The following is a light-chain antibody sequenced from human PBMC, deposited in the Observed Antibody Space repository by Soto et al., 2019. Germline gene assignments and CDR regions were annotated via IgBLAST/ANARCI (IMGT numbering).Light chain of an antibody. V-gene: IGLV2-14*01. CDR1: SSDVGGYNY. CDR2: DVN. J-gene: IGLJ1*01. CDR3: SSYTSSSTRV. Sequence: QSVLTQPASVSGSPGQSITISCTGTSSDVGGYNYVSWYQQNPGKAPKLMIYDVNNRPSGVSYRFSGSKSGNTASLTISGLQAEDEADYYWSSYTSSSTRVFGTGTKVTVL.